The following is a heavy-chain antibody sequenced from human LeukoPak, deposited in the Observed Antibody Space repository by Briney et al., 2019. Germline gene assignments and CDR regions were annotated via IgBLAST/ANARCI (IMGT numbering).Heavy chain of an antibody. CDR1: GLTFSSYW. J-gene: IGHJ3*02. CDR3: ARDLAGPPQEAFDI. CDR2: IKQDGSEK. Sequence: GGSLRLSCAASGLTFSSYWMSWVRQAPGKGLEWVANIKQDGSEKHYVDSVTGRFTISRDNTKNSLYLQMNSLKADDTAVYYCARDLAGPPQEAFDIWGQGTMVTVSS. V-gene: IGHV3-7*01.